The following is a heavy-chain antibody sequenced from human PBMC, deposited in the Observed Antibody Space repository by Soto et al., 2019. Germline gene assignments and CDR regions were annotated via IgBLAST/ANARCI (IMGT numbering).Heavy chain of an antibody. Sequence: QVQLVESGGGVVQRGRSLRLSCAASGFTFSSYGMHWVRQAPGKGLEWVAVIWYDGSNKYYADSVKGRFTISRDNSKNTLYLQMNSLRAEDTAVYYCATDREPYYYDSMIYYWGQGTLVTVSS. D-gene: IGHD3-22*01. J-gene: IGHJ4*02. CDR1: GFTFSSYG. V-gene: IGHV3-33*01. CDR3: ATDREPYYYDSMIYY. CDR2: IWYDGSNK.